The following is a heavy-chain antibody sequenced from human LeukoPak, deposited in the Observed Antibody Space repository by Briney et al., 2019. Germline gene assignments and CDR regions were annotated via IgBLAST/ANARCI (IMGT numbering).Heavy chain of an antibody. CDR3: ARDSEGVTGTTSWFDP. V-gene: IGHV3-30*04. CDR2: ISYDGSNK. CDR1: GFTFSSYE. J-gene: IGHJ5*02. D-gene: IGHD1-7*01. Sequence: PGGSLRLSCAASGFTFSSYEMNWVRQAPGKGLEWVAVISYDGSNKYYADSVKGRFTISRDNSRNTLYLQMNSLRAEDTAVYYCARDSEGVTGTTSWFDPWGQGTLVTVSS.